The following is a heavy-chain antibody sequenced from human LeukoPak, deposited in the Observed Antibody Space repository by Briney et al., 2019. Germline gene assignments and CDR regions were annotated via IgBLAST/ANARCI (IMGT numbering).Heavy chain of an antibody. Sequence: MPSETLSLTCTVSGGSISSSSYYWGWIRQPPGKGLEWIGSIYYSGSTYYNPSLKSRVTISVDTSKNQFSLKLSSVTAADTAVYYCARFRSWQQLVQSSWFDYWGQGTLVTVSS. J-gene: IGHJ4*02. CDR2: IYYSGST. D-gene: IGHD6-13*01. V-gene: IGHV4-39*01. CDR1: GGSISSSSYY. CDR3: ARFRSWQQLVQSSWFDY.